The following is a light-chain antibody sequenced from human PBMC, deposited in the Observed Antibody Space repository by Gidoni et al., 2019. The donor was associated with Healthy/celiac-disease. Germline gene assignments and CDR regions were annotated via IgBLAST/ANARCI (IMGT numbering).Light chain of an antibody. CDR1: HDMSNY. V-gene: IGKV1-33*01. J-gene: IGKJ5*01. CDR3: QHYDNRPSIT. Sequence: DIQMTQSPSSLSASVGDRVTITCQASHDMSNYLNWYQQKPGKAPNLLIYYASNFEPGVPSSFSVSGSGTDFTFTLSILQPEYIVTYYCQHYDNRPSITFGQGTRLEIK. CDR2: YAS.